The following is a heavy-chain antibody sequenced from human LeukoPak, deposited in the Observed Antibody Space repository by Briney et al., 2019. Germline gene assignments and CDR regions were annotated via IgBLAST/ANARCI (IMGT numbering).Heavy chain of an antibody. CDR2: ISYDGSNK. V-gene: IGHV3-30*01. J-gene: IGHJ4*02. D-gene: IGHD3-22*01. CDR3: ARVDYDSSGHELDY. CDR1: GFTFSSYA. Sequence: GRSLRLSCAASGFTFSSYAMHWVRQAPGKGLEWVAVISYDGSNKYYADSVKGRFTISRDNSKNTLYLQMNSLRAEDTAVYYCARVDYDSSGHELDYWGQGTLVTVSS.